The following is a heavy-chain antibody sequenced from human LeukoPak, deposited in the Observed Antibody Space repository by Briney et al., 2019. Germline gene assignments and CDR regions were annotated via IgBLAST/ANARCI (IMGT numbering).Heavy chain of an antibody. Sequence: PGGSLRLSCAASGFSFSSYWMHWVRQVPGKGLAWVSRINSDGTTTNYADSVKGRFTISRDNAKGTLYLQMSSLRVDDTAVYYCARDLGVTTYWGRGTLVIVSS. CDR2: INSDGTTT. CDR1: GFSFSSYW. V-gene: IGHV3-74*01. CDR3: ARDLGVTTY. J-gene: IGHJ4*02. D-gene: IGHD4-17*01.